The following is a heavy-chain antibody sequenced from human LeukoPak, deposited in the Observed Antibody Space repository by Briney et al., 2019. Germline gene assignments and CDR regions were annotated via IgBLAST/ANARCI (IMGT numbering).Heavy chain of an antibody. J-gene: IGHJ6*03. CDR3: AKMERQRLYGYCMDV. CDR2: MSGSGYYT. V-gene: IGHV3-23*01. CDR1: GFAFSNFA. Sequence: GGSLRLSCAASGFAFSNFAMSWVRQAPGKGLEWVSAMSGSGYYTYYVESVKGRFTISRDNSKNTLYLHMNSLRADDTAVYYCAKMERQRLYGYCMDVWGRGTTVTVSS. D-gene: IGHD4-17*01.